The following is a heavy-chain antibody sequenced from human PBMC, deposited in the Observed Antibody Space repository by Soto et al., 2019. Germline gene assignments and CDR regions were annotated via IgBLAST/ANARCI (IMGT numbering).Heavy chain of an antibody. V-gene: IGHV4-31*03. CDR3: AAQGGLESPYFYALFA. Sequence: QVQLQQSGPGLVKPSETLSLTCTVPAGSVTSDPYYFTWVRRHPGKGLEWIGYIYYTGSTYYSPSLRSRVSISRDTSKNQFSLRLTSVTAADTAVYYCAAQGGLESPYFYALFAWGQGTLVTVSS. J-gene: IGHJ5*02. D-gene: IGHD1-1*01. CDR1: AGSVTSDPYY. CDR2: IYYTGST.